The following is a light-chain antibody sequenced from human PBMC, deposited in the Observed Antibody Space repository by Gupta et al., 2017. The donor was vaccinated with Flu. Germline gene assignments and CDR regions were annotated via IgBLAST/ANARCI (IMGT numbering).Light chain of an antibody. Sequence: NWYQQQPGTAHNVLIDKNNERPSGVPDRVSGSKSGTSASLAISGLQSEDEDVYYCAGWDDLINGPVFGTGTTLTVL. J-gene: IGLJ1*01. CDR3: AGWDDLINGPV. CDR2: KNN. V-gene: IGLV1-44*01.